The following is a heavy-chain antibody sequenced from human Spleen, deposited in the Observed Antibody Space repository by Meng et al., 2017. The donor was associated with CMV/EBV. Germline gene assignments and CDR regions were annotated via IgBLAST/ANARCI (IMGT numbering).Heavy chain of an antibody. Sequence: SETLSLTCTVSGGSISSSSYYWGWIRQPPGKGLEWIGGMYYSGSTYYNPSLKSRVTISVDTSKNQFSLKLSSVTAADTAVYYCARIEMATKVAGSRAFDIWGQGTMVTVSS. V-gene: IGHV4-39*07. CDR1: GGSISSSSYY. CDR3: ARIEMATKVAGSRAFDI. CDR2: MYYSGST. D-gene: IGHD5-24*01. J-gene: IGHJ3*02.